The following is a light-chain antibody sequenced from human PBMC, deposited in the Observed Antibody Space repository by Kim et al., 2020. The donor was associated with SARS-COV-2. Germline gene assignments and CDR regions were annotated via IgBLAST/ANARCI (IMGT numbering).Light chain of an antibody. CDR2: GVS. CDR3: QQYANSPRT. V-gene: IGKV3-20*01. J-gene: IGKJ1*01. CDR1: QTVASSY. Sequence: EIVLTQSPGTLSLSPGERATLSCRASQTVASSYLAWYQQKPGQAPRLLIYGVSSRATGIPDRFSGSGSGTDFTHTISRLEPEDFAVYYCQQYANSPRTFGQGTKVDIK.